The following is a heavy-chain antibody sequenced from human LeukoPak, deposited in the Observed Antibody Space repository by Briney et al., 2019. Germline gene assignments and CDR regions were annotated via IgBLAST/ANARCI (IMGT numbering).Heavy chain of an antibody. D-gene: IGHD3-10*01. CDR2: IYTSGST. J-gene: IGHJ4*02. CDR3: ARGGSITMVRGEHFDY. V-gene: IGHV4-61*02. CDR1: GGSISSGSYY. Sequence: SETLSLTCTVSGGSISSGSYYWSWIRQPAGKGLEWIGRIYTSGSTNYNPSLKSRVTISVDTSKNQFSLKLSSVTAADTAVYYCARGGSITMVRGEHFDYWGQGTLVTVSS.